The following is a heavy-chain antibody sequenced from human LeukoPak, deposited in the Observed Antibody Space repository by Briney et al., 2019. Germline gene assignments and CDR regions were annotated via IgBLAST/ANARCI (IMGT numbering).Heavy chain of an antibody. CDR2: ISSSSSYI. Sequence: GGSLRLSCAASGFTFSSYSMNWVRQAPGKGLEWVSSISSSSSYIYYADSVKGRFTISRDNSKNTLYLQMNSLRAEDTAVYYCARDRNADGPPPKLDYWGQGTLVTVSS. D-gene: IGHD5-24*01. CDR1: GFTFSSYS. V-gene: IGHV3-21*01. J-gene: IGHJ4*02. CDR3: ARDRNADGPPPKLDY.